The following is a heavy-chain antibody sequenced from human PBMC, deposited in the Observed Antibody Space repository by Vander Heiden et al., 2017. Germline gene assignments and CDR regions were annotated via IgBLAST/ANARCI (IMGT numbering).Heavy chain of an antibody. V-gene: IGHV3-9*01. CDR1: GFTFDDYA. CDR3: LRVPLNYDFWRGWFDY. J-gene: IGHJ4*02. Sequence: EVQLVESGGGLVQPGRSLRLSCAASGFTFDDYAMHWVREARGKGLEWVSGISWNSGIIAYADSVKGRFTISRDNAKNSLFLQMNSLRAEDTALYYCLRVPLNYDFWRGWFDYWGQGTLVTVSS. CDR2: ISWNSGII. D-gene: IGHD3-3*01.